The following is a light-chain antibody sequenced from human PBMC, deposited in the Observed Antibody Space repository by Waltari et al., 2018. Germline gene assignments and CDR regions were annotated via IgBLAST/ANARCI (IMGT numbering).Light chain of an antibody. Sequence: EIVMTQSPATLSVSPGERATLTCRASQSISSNLAWYQQKPGQAPTLLIYSASARATGVPARFSGSVSGTEFTLTISSLQSEDFAVYYCQQYNNWPLTFGGGTKVEIK. CDR3: QQYNNWPLT. CDR1: QSISSN. CDR2: SAS. V-gene: IGKV3-15*01. J-gene: IGKJ4*01.